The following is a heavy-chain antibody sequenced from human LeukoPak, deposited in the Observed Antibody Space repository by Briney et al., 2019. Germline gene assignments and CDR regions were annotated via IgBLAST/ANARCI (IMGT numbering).Heavy chain of an antibody. CDR2: IYYSRST. D-gene: IGHD6-6*01. CDR3: ARRSSSSGSGFDY. CDR1: GGSVSSGSYY. Sequence: SETLSLTCTVSGGSVSSGSYYWSWIRQPPGKGLEWIGYIYYSRSTYYNPSLKSRVTISVDTSKNQFSLRLSSVTAADTAVYYCARRSSSSGSGFDYWGQGTLVTVSS. V-gene: IGHV4-30-4*01. J-gene: IGHJ4*02.